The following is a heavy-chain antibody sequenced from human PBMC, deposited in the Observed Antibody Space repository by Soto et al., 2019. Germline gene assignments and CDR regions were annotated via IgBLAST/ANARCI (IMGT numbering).Heavy chain of an antibody. CDR2: ISGSGGTT. D-gene: IGHD3-10*01. CDR3: ASRKSTEYFFDY. V-gene: IGHV3-23*01. J-gene: IGHJ4*02. CDR1: GFTFSSYA. Sequence: EVQLLESGGGLVQPGGSLRLSCAASGFTFSSYAMTWVRQTPGKGLEWVSVISGSGGTTYYADTVKGQFTISRDNSKRSLYPQLNSLIAEDTAVYYCASRKSTEYFFDYWGQGTLVTVSS.